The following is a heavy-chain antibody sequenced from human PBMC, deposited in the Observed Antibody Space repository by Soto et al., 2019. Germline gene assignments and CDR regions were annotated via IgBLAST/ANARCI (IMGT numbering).Heavy chain of an antibody. V-gene: IGHV1-18*01. CDR2: ISAYNGNT. CDR3: ARDPSGIVGATPNWFDP. D-gene: IGHD1-26*01. J-gene: IGHJ5*02. Sequence: ASVKVSCKASGYTFTSYGISWVRQAPGQGLEWMGWISAYNGNTNYAQKLQGRVTMTTDTSTSTAYMELRSLRSDDTAVYYCARDPSGIVGATPNWFDPWGQGTLVTVSS. CDR1: GYTFTSYG.